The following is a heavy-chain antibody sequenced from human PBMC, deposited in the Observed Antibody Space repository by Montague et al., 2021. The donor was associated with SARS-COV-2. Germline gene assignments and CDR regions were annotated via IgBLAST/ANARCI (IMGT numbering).Heavy chain of an antibody. CDR1: GGSISSSSYY. D-gene: IGHD3-9*01. Sequence: SETLSLTCTVSGGSISSSSYYWGWIRQPPGKGPEWIGSIYYSGSTYYNPSLKSRVTISVDTSKNQFSLKLSSVTAADTAVCYCARLSKTGYPPLYYYYGMDVWGQGTTVTVSS. CDR3: ARLSKTGYPPLYYYYGMDV. CDR2: IYYSGST. J-gene: IGHJ6*02. V-gene: IGHV4-39*01.